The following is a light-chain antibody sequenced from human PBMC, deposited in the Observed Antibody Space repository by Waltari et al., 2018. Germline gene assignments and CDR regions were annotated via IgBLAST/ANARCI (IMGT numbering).Light chain of an antibody. CDR2: KDF. J-gene: IGLJ2*01. Sequence: SYELTQPSSESVSQGQTATITCSGDVLAKGYVRWFVQRPGQAPVLVIYKDFERPSGIPGRFSGSRSGTTGTLTISGAQVEDEAEYYCYSAADNRLLFGGGTNLTVL. CDR1: VLAKGY. CDR3: YSAADNRLL. V-gene: IGLV3-27*01.